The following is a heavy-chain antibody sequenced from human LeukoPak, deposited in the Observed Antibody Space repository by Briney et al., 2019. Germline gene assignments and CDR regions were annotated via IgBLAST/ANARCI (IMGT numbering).Heavy chain of an antibody. D-gene: IGHD1-26*01. V-gene: IGHV2-5*02. CDR2: IYWDDDK. CDR1: GFSLSTRGGG. Sequence: RVSGPTLVNPTQTLTLTCTFSGFSLSTRGGGVGWIRQPPGKALEWLALIYWDDDKRYSPSLKSRLTITKDTSKNQVVLTMTNMDPVDTATYYCAHRRSFVGATLDDAFDIWGQGTMVTVSS. J-gene: IGHJ3*02. CDR3: AHRRSFVGATLDDAFDI.